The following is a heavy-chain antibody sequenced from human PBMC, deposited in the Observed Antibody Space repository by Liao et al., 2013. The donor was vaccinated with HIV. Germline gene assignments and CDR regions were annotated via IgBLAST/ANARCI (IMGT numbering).Heavy chain of an antibody. CDR2: IYGSGSP. V-gene: IGHV4-39*07. CDR1: GGSIRGSNYY. Sequence: QLQLQESGPGLVKPPETLSLTCTVSGGSIRGSNYYWGWIRQPPGKELEWIGSIYGSGSPFYNPSLESRVTISLHTSKTQFSLKLRSVTAADTAVYYCARLGYCNSINCPGVGDYYYYYMDVWGKGTTVTVSS. J-gene: IGHJ6*03. D-gene: IGHD2-2*03. CDR3: ARLGYCNSINCPGVGDYYYYYMDV.